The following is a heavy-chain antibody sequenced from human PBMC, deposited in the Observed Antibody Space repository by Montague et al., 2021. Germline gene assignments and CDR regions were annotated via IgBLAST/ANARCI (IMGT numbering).Heavy chain of an antibody. V-gene: IGHV6-1*01. J-gene: IGHJ6*03. CDR2: TCYRSKWYN. CDR3: ARRQRQAWAHSSSSPQYYYYYMDV. D-gene: IGHD6-6*01. CDR1: GDSVSSNSVA. Sequence: CAISGDSVSSNSVAWNWIRQSPSRGLEWLGRTCYRSKWYNDYAVSVKSRITINPDTSKNQFSLQLNSVTPEDTAVYYCARRQRQAWAHSSSSPQYYYYYMDVWGKGTTVTVSS.